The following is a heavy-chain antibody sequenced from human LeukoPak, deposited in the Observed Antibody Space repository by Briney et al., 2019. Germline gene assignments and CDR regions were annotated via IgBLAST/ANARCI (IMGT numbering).Heavy chain of an antibody. V-gene: IGHV3-23*01. CDR3: AKGRYCGSTSCSRDFDY. D-gene: IGHD2-2*01. J-gene: IGHJ4*02. Sequence: PGGSLRLSCATSGFPFSNSAMSWVRQAPGKGLEWVSTISVSGGSTNYADSVKGRFTISRDNSKNTLYLQMNSLRAEDTAVYYCAKGRYCGSTSCSRDFDYWGQGTLVTVSS. CDR1: GFPFSNSA. CDR2: ISVSGGST.